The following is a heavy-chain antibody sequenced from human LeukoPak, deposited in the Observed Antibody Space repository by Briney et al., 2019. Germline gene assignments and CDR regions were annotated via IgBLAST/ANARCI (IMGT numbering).Heavy chain of an antibody. Sequence: AAGSLRLSCAASGFTFSSYSMNWVRQAPGKGLEWVSYISSSSSTIYYADSVKGRFTISRDNAKNSLYLQMNSLRDEDTAVYYCARESLEWLSLTHPLDYWGQGTLVTVSS. J-gene: IGHJ4*02. CDR1: GFTFSSYS. D-gene: IGHD3-3*01. CDR2: ISSSSSTI. CDR3: ARESLEWLSLTHPLDY. V-gene: IGHV3-48*02.